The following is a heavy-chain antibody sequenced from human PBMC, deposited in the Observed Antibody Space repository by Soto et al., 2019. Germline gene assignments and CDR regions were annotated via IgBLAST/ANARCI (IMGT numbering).Heavy chain of an antibody. J-gene: IGHJ3*02. CDR2: ISWNSGSI. Sequence: EVQLVESGGGLVQPGRSLRLSCAASGFTFDDYAMHWVRQAPGKGLEWVSGISWNSGSIGYADSVKGRFTISRDNDKNSLYLQMNSLRAEDTALYYCAKDMGPFVVVVAATNAFDIWGQGTMVTVSS. D-gene: IGHD2-15*01. V-gene: IGHV3-9*01. CDR1: GFTFDDYA. CDR3: AKDMGPFVVVVAATNAFDI.